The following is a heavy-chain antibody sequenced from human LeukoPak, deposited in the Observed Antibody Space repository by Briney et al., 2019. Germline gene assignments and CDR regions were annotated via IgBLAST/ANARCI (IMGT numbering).Heavy chain of an antibody. J-gene: IGHJ4*02. V-gene: IGHV3-23*01. CDR2: ISANGGNT. Sequence: GGSLRLSCAASGLTFSTYAMSWVRQAPGKGLEWVSSISANGGNTYYADSVKGRFTISRDNSKNTLYLQMNSLRAEDTAVYYCARRYYYDSSGYPFDYWGQGTLVTVSS. CDR1: GLTFSTYA. CDR3: ARRYYYDSSGYPFDY. D-gene: IGHD3-22*01.